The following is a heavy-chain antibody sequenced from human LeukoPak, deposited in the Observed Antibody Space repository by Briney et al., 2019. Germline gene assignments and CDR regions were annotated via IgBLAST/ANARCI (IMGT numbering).Heavy chain of an antibody. CDR2: IYYNGIT. J-gene: IGHJ4*02. CDR1: GGSISSISHY. Sequence: PSETLSLTCTVSGGSISSISHYWGWIRQSPGKGLEWLGSIYYNGITHYNPSLKRRVTIYVDTSRNQFSLHVFSVTAADTAVFYCARSDYYDYRQIDFWGQGTLVTVSS. D-gene: IGHD3-22*01. CDR3: ARSDYYDYRQIDF. V-gene: IGHV4-39*01.